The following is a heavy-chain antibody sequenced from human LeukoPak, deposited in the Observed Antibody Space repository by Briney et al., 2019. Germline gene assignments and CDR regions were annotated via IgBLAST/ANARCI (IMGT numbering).Heavy chain of an antibody. D-gene: IGHD6-6*01. CDR3: AKDLGSSSAAYYYYGMDV. Sequence: GGSLRLSCAAFGFTFSDHYMDWIRQAPGKGLEWVSGISGSGSRTYYADSVKGRFTISRDNSKNTLYLQMSSLRAEDTAVYYCAKDLGSSSAAYYYYGMDVWGQGTTVTVSS. J-gene: IGHJ6*02. CDR1: GFTFSDHY. CDR2: ISGSGSRT. V-gene: IGHV3-23*01.